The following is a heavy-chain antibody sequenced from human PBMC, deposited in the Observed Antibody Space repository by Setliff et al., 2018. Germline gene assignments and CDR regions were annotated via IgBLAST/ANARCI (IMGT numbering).Heavy chain of an antibody. CDR1: GYTLSRHY. CDR2: INPGGGSA. Sequence: ASVKVSCKATGYTLSRHYMHWVRQAPGQGLEWMGLINPGGGSASIVQKFQGRVTMTSDTSTSTVYLDLSGLTSEDTAVYYCARAGVAATARKGLLEYWGQGTLVTVSS. J-gene: IGHJ1*01. CDR3: ARAGVAATARKGLLEY. D-gene: IGHD6-13*01. V-gene: IGHV1-46*01.